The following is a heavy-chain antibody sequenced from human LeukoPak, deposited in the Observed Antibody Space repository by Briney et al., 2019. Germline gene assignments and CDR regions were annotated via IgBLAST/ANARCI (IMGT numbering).Heavy chain of an antibody. V-gene: IGHV3-7*05. CDR3: AKDIFDD. CDR1: AFSLSSYW. J-gene: IGHJ4*02. CDR2: IKPDGTEK. Sequence: PGGSLRLSCAASAFSLSSYWISWVRHDPGKWLEWVANIKPDGTEKHFVDSVKGRFTISRDNAKNSLYLQMNSLRVEDTAVYYCAKDIFDDWGQGTLVTVSS.